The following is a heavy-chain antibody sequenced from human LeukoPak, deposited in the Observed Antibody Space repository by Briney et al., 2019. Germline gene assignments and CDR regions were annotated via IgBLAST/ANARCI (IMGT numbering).Heavy chain of an antibody. D-gene: IGHD4-17*01. CDR1: GGSISSSNW. J-gene: IGHJ5*02. CDR3: ARGGTTVTPYNWFDP. Sequence: EPSETLSLTCTVSGGSISSSNWWSWVRQPPGQGLEWIGEIYHSGSTNYNPSLKSRVTISVDKSKNQFSLKLSSVTAADTAVYYCARGGTTVTPYNWFDPWGQGTLVTVSS. CDR2: IYHSGST. V-gene: IGHV4-4*02.